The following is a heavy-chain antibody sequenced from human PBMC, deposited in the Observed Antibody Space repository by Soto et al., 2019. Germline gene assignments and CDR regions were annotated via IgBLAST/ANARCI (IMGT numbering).Heavy chain of an antibody. Sequence: QVQLQESGPGLVKPSETLSPTCTVSGGSIISYYWSWIRQPPGKGLEWIGYIYYSGSTNYNPSLKSRVTISVDTSKNQFSLKLSSVTAADTAVYYCARDLRLDYWGQGTLVTVSS. CDR1: GGSIISYY. CDR3: ARDLRLDY. CDR2: IYYSGST. J-gene: IGHJ4*02. V-gene: IGHV4-59*01. D-gene: IGHD4-17*01.